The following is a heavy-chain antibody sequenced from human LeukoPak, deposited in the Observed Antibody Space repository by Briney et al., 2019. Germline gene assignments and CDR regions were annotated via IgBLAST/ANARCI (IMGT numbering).Heavy chain of an antibody. CDR3: ARGTDYYYDSSGYYDFDY. D-gene: IGHD3-22*01. J-gene: IGHJ4*02. CDR2: INPSGGST. CDR1: GYTFTSYY. V-gene: IGHV1-46*01. Sequence: ASVKVSCKASGYTFTSYYMRWVRQAPGQGLEWMGIINPSGGSTSYAQKFQGRVTMTRDTSTSTVYMGLSSLRSEDTAVYYCARGTDYYYDSSGYYDFDYWGQGTLVTVSS.